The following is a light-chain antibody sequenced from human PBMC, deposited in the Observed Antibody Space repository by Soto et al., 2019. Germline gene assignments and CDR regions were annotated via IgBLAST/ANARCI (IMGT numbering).Light chain of an antibody. J-gene: IGLJ7*01. V-gene: IGLV1-44*01. CDR1: NSNIGDNS. CDR2: TDN. CDR3: ATWDDSLIGLV. Sequence: QPVLTQPPSASGTPGQRVTISCSGSNSNIGDNSVNWYQQLPRTAPKLLIYTDNQRPSGVPDRFSGSKSGTSASLAISGLQSGDEAVYYCATWDDSLIGLVFGGGTQLTVL.